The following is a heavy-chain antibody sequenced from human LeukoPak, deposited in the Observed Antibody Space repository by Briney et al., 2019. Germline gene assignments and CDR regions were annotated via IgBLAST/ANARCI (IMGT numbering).Heavy chain of an antibody. V-gene: IGHV1-24*01. CDR2: FDPEDGET. CDR1: GYTLTELS. CDR3: ATAQYYYYYGMDV. Sequence: ASVKVSCKVSGYTLTELSMHWVRQAPGEGLEWVGGFDPEDGETIYAQKFQGRVTMTEDTSTDTAYMELSSLRSEDTAVYYCATAQYYYYYGMDVWGQGTTVTVSS. J-gene: IGHJ6*02.